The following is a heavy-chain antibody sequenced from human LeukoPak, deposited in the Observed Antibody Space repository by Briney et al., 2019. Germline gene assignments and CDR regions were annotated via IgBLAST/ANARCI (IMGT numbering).Heavy chain of an antibody. J-gene: IGHJ3*02. V-gene: IGHV4-34*01. D-gene: IGHD6-13*01. CDR1: GGSISSYY. Sequence: PSETLSLTCTVSGGSISSYYWSWIRQPPGKGLEWIGEINHSGSTNYNPSLKSRVTISVDTSKNQFSLKLSSVTAADTAVYYCARGTSVGSSWYPRGAFDIWGQGTMVTVSS. CDR2: INHSGST. CDR3: ARGTSVGSSWYPRGAFDI.